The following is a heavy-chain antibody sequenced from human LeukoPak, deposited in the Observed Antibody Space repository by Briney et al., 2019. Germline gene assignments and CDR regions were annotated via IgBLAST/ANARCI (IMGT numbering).Heavy chain of an antibody. Sequence: GGSLTLSCAASGFTFSNYGMNWVRQAPDKGLEWLTFIRYDGTNTYYRDSVKGRFTISRDNSKNTLFLQMHGLRPEDTAVYYCAPEATNVAGSWGQGTLVIVSS. V-gene: IGHV3-30*02. J-gene: IGHJ4*02. CDR2: IRYDGTNT. CDR1: GFTFSNYG. CDR3: APEATNVAGS. D-gene: IGHD1-1*01.